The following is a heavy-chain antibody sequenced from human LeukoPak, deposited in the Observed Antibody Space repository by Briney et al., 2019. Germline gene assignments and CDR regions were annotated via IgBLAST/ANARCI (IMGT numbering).Heavy chain of an antibody. CDR3: VTAALYGGYDFDV. J-gene: IGHJ4*02. V-gene: IGHV1-2*02. CDR2: INPDSGAT. Sequence: ASVKVSCKASGYTFTGFYMHWVRQAPGQGLEWMGWINPDSGATNSAPRFQGRVTLTRDTSINAVYMEPIRLRSDDTAVYYWVTAALYGGYDFDVWGQATLVSVSS. CDR1: GYTFTGFY. D-gene: IGHD5-12*01.